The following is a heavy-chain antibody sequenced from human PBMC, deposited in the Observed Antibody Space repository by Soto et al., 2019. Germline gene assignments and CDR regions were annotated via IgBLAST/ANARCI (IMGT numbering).Heavy chain of an antibody. D-gene: IGHD6-19*01. CDR3: ARSAGCYAVHS. Sequence: QGQLQESGPGLVKPSGTLSLTCAVSAVSISSGSFWGWVRQPPGKGLEWIGDIHHSGSTNYNPSLKSRVTIAVDTSKNHFSLKLNSVTAADTAVYYCARSAGCYAVHSWGQGILVIVSS. V-gene: IGHV4-4*02. CDR1: AVSISSGSF. CDR2: IHHSGST. J-gene: IGHJ4*02.